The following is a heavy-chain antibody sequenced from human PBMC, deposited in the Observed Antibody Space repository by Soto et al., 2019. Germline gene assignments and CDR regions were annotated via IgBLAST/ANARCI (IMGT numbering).Heavy chain of an antibody. CDR1: GFTFSSYS. Sequence: GGSLRLSCAASGFTFSSYSMNWVRQAPGKGLEWVSSISSSSSYIYYADSVEGRFTISRDNAKNSLYLQMNSLRAEDTAVYYCARDSVVVVPAAAAYYYGMDVWGQGTTFTVYS. D-gene: IGHD2-2*01. CDR2: ISSSSSYI. J-gene: IGHJ6*02. CDR3: ARDSVVVVPAAAAYYYGMDV. V-gene: IGHV3-21*01.